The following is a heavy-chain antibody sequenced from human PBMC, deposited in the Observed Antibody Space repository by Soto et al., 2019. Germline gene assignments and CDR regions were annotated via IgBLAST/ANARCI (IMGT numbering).Heavy chain of an antibody. Sequence: QGQLQESGPGLVKPSETLSLTCTVSGGSISSYYWSWIRQPPGKGLEWIGYIYYSGSTNYNPSLRRRVTIQVDTSKNQFSLKLSSVTAADTAVYYCARADFWSGYYQFDYWGPGTLVTVSS. J-gene: IGHJ4*02. D-gene: IGHD3-3*01. CDR3: ARADFWSGYYQFDY. CDR1: GGSISSYY. CDR2: IYYSGST. V-gene: IGHV4-59*01.